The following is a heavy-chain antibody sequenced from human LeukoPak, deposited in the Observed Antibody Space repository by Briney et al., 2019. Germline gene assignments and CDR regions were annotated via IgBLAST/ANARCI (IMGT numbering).Heavy chain of an antibody. CDR1: GFTFSSYS. J-gene: IGHJ6*02. CDR3: ARERNTNKIVAVPAEGMDV. Sequence: PGGSLRLSCAASGFTFSSYSMNWVRQAPGKGLEWVSSISSSSSYIYYADSVKGRFTISRDNAKNSLYLQMNSLRAEDTAVYYCARERNTNKIVAVPAEGMDVWGQGTTVTVSS. V-gene: IGHV3-21*01. D-gene: IGHD2-2*01. CDR2: ISSSSSYI.